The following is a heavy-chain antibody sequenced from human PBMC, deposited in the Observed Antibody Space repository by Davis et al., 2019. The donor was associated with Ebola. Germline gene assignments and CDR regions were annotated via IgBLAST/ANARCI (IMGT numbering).Heavy chain of an antibody. CDR2: ISDSGDST. Sequence: GESLKISCAASGFTVSSNYMNWVRQAPGKGLEWVSAISDSGDSTYYADSVKGRFAISRDNSKNTVYLQMNSLRVEDTAVYYCASGKYCNGGSCSEFDYWGQGTLVTVSS. V-gene: IGHV3-66*02. J-gene: IGHJ4*02. D-gene: IGHD2-15*01. CDR3: ASGKYCNGGSCSEFDY. CDR1: GFTVSSNY.